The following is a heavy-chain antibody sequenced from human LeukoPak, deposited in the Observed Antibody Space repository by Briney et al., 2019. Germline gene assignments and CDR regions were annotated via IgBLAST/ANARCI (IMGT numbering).Heavy chain of an antibody. J-gene: IGHJ4*02. V-gene: IGHV3-7*01. Sequence: GGSLRLSCAASEFTFSSYEMNWVRQAPGKGLEWVANINQDGREKYYVDSVKGRFTISRDNAENSLYLQMNSLRAEDTAVYFCGSPRRGYWGQGTLVTVSS. CDR3: GSPRRGY. CDR2: INQDGREK. CDR1: EFTFSSYE.